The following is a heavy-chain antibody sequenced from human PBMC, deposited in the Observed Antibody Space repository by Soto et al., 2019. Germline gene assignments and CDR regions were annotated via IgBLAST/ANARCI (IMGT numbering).Heavy chain of an antibody. V-gene: IGHV3-9*01. CDR3: AKDRIAYQLLLVGAFDI. CDR1: GFTFDDYA. D-gene: IGHD2-2*01. Sequence: GGSLRLSCAASGFTFDDYAMHWVRQAPGKGLEWVSGISWNSGSIGYADSVKGRFTISRDNAKNSLYLQMNSLRAEDTALYYCAKDRIAYQLLLVGAFDIWGQGTMVTVSS. J-gene: IGHJ3*02. CDR2: ISWNSGSI.